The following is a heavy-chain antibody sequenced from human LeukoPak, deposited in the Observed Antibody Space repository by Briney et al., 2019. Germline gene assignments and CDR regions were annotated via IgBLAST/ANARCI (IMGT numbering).Heavy chain of an antibody. V-gene: IGHV1-8*01. CDR2: MNPNSGNT. Sequence: GASVKVSCMASGYTFTSYDIHWVRQATGQGLAWMGWMNPNSGNTGYAQKFQGRVTMTRNTSISTAYMELSSLRSEDTAVYYCARGDILTGNHNDYWGQGTLVTVSS. CDR1: GYTFTSYD. CDR3: ARGDILTGNHNDY. D-gene: IGHD3-9*01. J-gene: IGHJ4*02.